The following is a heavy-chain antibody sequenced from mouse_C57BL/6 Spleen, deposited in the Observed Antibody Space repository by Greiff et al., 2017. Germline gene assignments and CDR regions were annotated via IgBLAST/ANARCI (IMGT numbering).Heavy chain of an antibody. J-gene: IGHJ2*01. CDR1: GYTFTDYN. CDR2: INPNNGGT. Sequence: VQLQQSGPELVKPGASVKIPCKASGYTFTDYNMDWVKQSHGKSLEWIGDINPNNGGTIYNQKFKGKATLTVDKSSSTAYMELRSLTSEDTAVYYCARSRRLLPYYFDYWGQGTTRTVSS. CDR3: ARSRRLLPYYFDY. V-gene: IGHV1-18*01. D-gene: IGHD1-1*01.